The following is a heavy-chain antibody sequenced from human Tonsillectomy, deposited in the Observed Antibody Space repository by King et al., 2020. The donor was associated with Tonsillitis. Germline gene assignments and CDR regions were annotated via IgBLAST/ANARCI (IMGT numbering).Heavy chain of an antibody. CDR3: VRGTTIPGTDY. J-gene: IGHJ4*02. Sequence: VQLVESGGGLVQPGGSLRLSCAASGFTFNSYWMNWFRQAPGKGLEWVANIKEDGSETYYLGSVRGRFTISRDNANNSLSLQMNSLRAEDTAVYYCVRGTTIPGTDYWGQGTLVIVSS. V-gene: IGHV3-7*01. CDR1: GFTFNSYW. CDR2: IKEDGSET. D-gene: IGHD2/OR15-2a*01.